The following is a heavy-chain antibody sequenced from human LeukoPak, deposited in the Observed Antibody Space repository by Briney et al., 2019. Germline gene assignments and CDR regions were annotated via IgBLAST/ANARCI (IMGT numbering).Heavy chain of an antibody. V-gene: IGHV4-39*01. CDR1: GGSISSSSYY. J-gene: IGHJ6*03. Sequence: SETLSLTCTVSGGSISSSSYYWGWIRQPPGKGLEWIGSIYYSGSTYYNPSLKSRVTISVDTSKNQFSLKLSSVTAADTAVYYCATYDAKGYYYSYMDVWGKGTTVTASS. D-gene: IGHD3-3*01. CDR3: ATYDAKGYYYSYMDV. CDR2: IYYSGST.